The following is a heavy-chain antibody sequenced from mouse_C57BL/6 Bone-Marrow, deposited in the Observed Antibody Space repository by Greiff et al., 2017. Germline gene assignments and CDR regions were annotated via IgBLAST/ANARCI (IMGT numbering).Heavy chain of an antibody. CDR3: ARGRLRRVFDY. CDR2: INPSSGYT. CDR1: GYTFTSYT. D-gene: IGHD2-4*01. Sequence: VQLQQSGAELARPGASVKMSCKASGYTFTSYTMHWVKQRPGQGLEWIGYINPSSGYTKYNQKFKDKATLTADKSSSTAYMQLSSLTSEDSVVYYCARGRLRRVFDYWGQGTTLTVSS. J-gene: IGHJ2*01. V-gene: IGHV1-4*01.